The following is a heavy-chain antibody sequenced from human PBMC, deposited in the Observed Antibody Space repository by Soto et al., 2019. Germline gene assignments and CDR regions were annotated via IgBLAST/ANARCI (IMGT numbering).Heavy chain of an antibody. V-gene: IGHV3-30*18. CDR3: AKDNSGTYYWLDY. D-gene: IGHD1-26*01. CDR1: GFTFSSNG. CDR2: ISDDGSIK. Sequence: VQLVESGGGVVQPGRSLRLSCSASGFTFSSNGMHWVRQAPGKGLEWVAVISDDGSIKNYADSLKGRFTISRDNSKNTLYLQMNSLRAEDTAVYYCAKDNSGTYYWLDYWGQGTLVTVSS. J-gene: IGHJ4*02.